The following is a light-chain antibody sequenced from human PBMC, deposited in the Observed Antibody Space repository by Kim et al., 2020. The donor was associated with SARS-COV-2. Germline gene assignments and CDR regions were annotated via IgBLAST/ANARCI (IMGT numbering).Light chain of an antibody. CDR1: SGSVSISSY. Sequence: QTVVTQEPSFSVSPGGTVRLTCALTSGSVSISSYPSWFQQTPGQAPRMLISSTDIRSSGVPDRFSGSILGNKAALTITGAQADDESDYYCVLYMGSGISVFGGGTQLTVL. J-gene: IGLJ3*02. CDR3: VLYMGSGISV. V-gene: IGLV8-61*01. CDR2: STD.